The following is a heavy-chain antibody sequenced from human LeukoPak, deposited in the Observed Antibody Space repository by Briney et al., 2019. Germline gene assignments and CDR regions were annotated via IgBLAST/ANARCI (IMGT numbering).Heavy chain of an antibody. D-gene: IGHD5-12*01. CDR3: AKDLIVATVWNWFDP. CDR1: GFTFSSYG. V-gene: IGHV3-30*18. CDR2: ISYDGNNK. Sequence: RAGGSLRLSCAASGFTFSSYGMHWVRQAPGKGLEWVAVISYDGNNKYYADSVKGRFTISRDNSKNTLYLQMNSLRAEDTAVYYCAKDLIVATVWNWFDPWGQGTLVTVSS. J-gene: IGHJ5*02.